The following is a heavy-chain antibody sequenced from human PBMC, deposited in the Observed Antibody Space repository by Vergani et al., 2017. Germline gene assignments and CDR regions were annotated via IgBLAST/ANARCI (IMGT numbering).Heavy chain of an antibody. J-gene: IGHJ6*02. CDR1: GGTFSSYA. D-gene: IGHD3-22*01. Sequence: QVQLVQSGAEVKKPGSSVKVSCKASGGTFSSYAISWVRQAPGQGLEWMGGIIPIFGTANYAQKFQGRVTITADESTSTAYMELSSLRSDDTAVYYCARVAPYYYDSSGYQGSYYYYGMDVWGQGTTVTVSS. CDR3: ARVAPYYYDSSGYQGSYYYYGMDV. CDR2: IIPIFGTA. V-gene: IGHV1-69*12.